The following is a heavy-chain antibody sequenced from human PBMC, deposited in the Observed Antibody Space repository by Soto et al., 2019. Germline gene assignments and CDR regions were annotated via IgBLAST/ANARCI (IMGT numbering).Heavy chain of an antibody. CDR3: AKDLTTMVRGVPYGMDV. CDR1: GFTFSSYG. J-gene: IGHJ6*02. D-gene: IGHD3-10*01. V-gene: IGHV3-30*18. Sequence: QVQLVESGGGVVQPGRSLRLSCAASGFTFSSYGMHWVRQAPGKGLEWVAVISYDGSNKYYADSVKGRFTISRDNSKNMLYLQMNSLRAEDKAVYYCAKDLTTMVRGVPYGMDVWGQGTTVTVSS. CDR2: ISYDGSNK.